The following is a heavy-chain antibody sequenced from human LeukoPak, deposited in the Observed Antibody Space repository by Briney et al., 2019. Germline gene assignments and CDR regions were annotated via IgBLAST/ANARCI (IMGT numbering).Heavy chain of an antibody. CDR3: ARVLPCSSTSCPFQH. Sequence: KPSETLSLTCAVYGGSFSGYYWSWIRQPPGQGLGWIGVSNHSGSTNYNPSLKSRVTISVDTSKNQYSLKLSSVTAADTAVYYCARVLPCSSTSCPFQHWGQGTLVTVSS. CDR2: SNHSGST. J-gene: IGHJ1*01. CDR1: GGSFSGYY. V-gene: IGHV4-34*01. D-gene: IGHD2-2*01.